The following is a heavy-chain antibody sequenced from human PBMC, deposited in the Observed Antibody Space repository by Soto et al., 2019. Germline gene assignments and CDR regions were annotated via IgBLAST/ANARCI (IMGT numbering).Heavy chain of an antibody. J-gene: IGHJ5*02. CDR2: INHSGST. CDR1: GGSFSGYY. Sequence: PSETLSLTCAVYGGSFSGYYWSWIRQPPGKGLEWIGEINHSGSTNYNPSLKSRVTISVDTSKNQFSLKLSSVTAADTAVYYCERGDSYCSSTSCYTGDWFDPWGQGTLVTVSS. V-gene: IGHV4-34*01. D-gene: IGHD2-2*02. CDR3: ERGDSYCSSTSCYTGDWFDP.